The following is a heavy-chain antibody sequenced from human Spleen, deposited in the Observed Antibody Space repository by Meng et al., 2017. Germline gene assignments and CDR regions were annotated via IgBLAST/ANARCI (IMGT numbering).Heavy chain of an antibody. CDR2: IYHSGGT. CDR1: GGSISSSNW. CDR3: ARGLGEAVVPRTMFDY. D-gene: IGHD2-2*01. J-gene: IGHJ4*02. V-gene: IGHV4-4*02. Sequence: QGQLQESGPGLGKPSGTLSLTCGVSGGSISSSNWWSWVRQPPGKGLEWIGEIYHSGGTKYNPSLKSRVTISVDKSKNQFSLKLSSVTAADTAVYYCARGLGEAVVPRTMFDYWGQGTLVTVSS.